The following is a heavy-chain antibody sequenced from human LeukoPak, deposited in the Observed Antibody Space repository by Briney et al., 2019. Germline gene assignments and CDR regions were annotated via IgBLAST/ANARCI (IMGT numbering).Heavy chain of an antibody. CDR3: ARDRPYQLLLSYYYGMDV. Sequence: GGSLRLSWAASGFTFSSYAMHWVRQAPGKGLEWVAVISYDGSNKYYADSVKGRFTISRDNSKNTLYLQMNSLRAEDTAVYYCARDRPYQLLLSYYYGMDVWGKGTTVTVSS. CDR1: GFTFSSYA. V-gene: IGHV3-30*04. CDR2: ISYDGSNK. J-gene: IGHJ6*04. D-gene: IGHD2-2*01.